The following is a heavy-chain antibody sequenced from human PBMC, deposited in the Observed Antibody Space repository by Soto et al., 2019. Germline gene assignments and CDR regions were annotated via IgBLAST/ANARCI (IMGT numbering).Heavy chain of an antibody. Sequence: SVKVSCKASGGTFSSYAISWVRQAPGQGLEWMGGIIPIFGTANYAQKFQGRVTITADESTSTAYMELSSLRSEDTAVYYCARVLALPFRFLTMDVWGQGTTVTVSS. CDR2: IIPIFGTA. CDR3: ARVLALPFRFLTMDV. CDR1: GGTFSSYA. D-gene: IGHD3-3*01. J-gene: IGHJ6*02. V-gene: IGHV1-69*13.